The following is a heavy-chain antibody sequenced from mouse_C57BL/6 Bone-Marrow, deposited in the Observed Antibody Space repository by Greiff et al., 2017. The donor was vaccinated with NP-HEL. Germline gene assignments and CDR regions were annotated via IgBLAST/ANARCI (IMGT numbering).Heavy chain of an antibody. CDR3: AREGYDYSFAY. D-gene: IGHD2-4*01. V-gene: IGHV1-52*01. CDR1: GYTFTSYW. Sequence: QVQLKQPGAELVRPGSSVKLSCKASGYTFTSYWMHWVKQRPIQGLEWIGNIDPSDSETHYNQKFKDKATLTVDKSSSTAYMQLSSLTSEDSAVYYCAREGYDYSFAYWGQGTLVTVSA. CDR2: IDPSDSET. J-gene: IGHJ3*01.